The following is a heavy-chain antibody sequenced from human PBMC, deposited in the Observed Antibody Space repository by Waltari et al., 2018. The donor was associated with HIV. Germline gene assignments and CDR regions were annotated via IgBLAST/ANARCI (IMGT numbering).Heavy chain of an antibody. CDR1: GYTFTRSY. V-gene: IGHV1-46*01. J-gene: IGHJ4*02. Sequence: QVQLVQSGAEVKKPGASVKVSCKASGYTFTRSYMHWVRQAPGQGLEWLGIIHPRGERTVYEQKFQGRVTMTRDESTSTCYMCLSTLRSEDTAVYYCAGGFSGFDYWGQGTLITVSS. CDR2: IHPRGERT. CDR3: AGGFSGFDY.